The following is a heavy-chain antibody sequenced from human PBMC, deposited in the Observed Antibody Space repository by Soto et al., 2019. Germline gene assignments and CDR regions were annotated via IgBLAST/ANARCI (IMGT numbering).Heavy chain of an antibody. D-gene: IGHD3-22*01. J-gene: IGHJ4*02. Sequence: PSETLSLTCTVSGGSISSGDYYWSWIRQPPGKGLEWIGYIYYSGSTYYNPSLKSRVTISVDTSKNQFSLKLSSVTAADTAVYYCARTYYYDSSGYSYYFDYWDQGTLVTVSS. CDR3: ARTYYYDSSGYSYYFDY. CDR1: GGSISSGDYY. V-gene: IGHV4-30-4*01. CDR2: IYYSGST.